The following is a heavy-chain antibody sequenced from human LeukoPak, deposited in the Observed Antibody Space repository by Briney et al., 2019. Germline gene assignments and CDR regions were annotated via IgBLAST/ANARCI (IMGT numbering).Heavy chain of an antibody. Sequence: GGSLRLSCAASGFSVSSSYVSWVRQAPGKGLEWVSALYSGGTTYYADSVKGRFTISRDNSKNTLYLQMTSLRVEDTAVYYCARQVGAITLFEHWGQGTLVTVSS. CDR2: LYSGGTT. V-gene: IGHV3-53*01. D-gene: IGHD1-26*01. J-gene: IGHJ4*02. CDR3: ARQVGAITLFEH. CDR1: GFSVSSSY.